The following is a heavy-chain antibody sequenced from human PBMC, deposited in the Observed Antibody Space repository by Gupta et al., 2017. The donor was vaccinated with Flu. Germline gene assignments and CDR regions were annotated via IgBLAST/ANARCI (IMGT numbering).Heavy chain of an antibody. CDR2: IHYSGST. CDR3: ARTQPVVIASYFDY. Sequence: STSDYGGWIRQPPGKGLEWIGIIHYSGSTYYNPSLKSRGTISVDTSKNQFSLKLSAVTAADTAIYYCARTQPVVIASYFDYWGQGILVTVSS. J-gene: IGHJ4*02. D-gene: IGHD2-21*01. V-gene: IGHV4-39*01. CDR1: STSDY.